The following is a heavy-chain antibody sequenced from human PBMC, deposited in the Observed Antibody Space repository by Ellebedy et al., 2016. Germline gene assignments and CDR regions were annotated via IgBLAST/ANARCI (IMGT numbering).Heavy chain of an antibody. D-gene: IGHD2-21*01. CDR3: AKVPYKSIALSGGWFDP. CDR2: ISDDGRNK. CDR1: GFDFSDNP. V-gene: IGHV3-30*04. Sequence: GESLKISXKASGFDFSDNPMNWVRQAPGKGLEWVAGISDDGRNKYHADSVEGRFTISRDNSKNTLHLQMNSLRPEDTAMYHCAKVPYKSIALSGGWFDPWGQGTLVTVSS. J-gene: IGHJ5*02.